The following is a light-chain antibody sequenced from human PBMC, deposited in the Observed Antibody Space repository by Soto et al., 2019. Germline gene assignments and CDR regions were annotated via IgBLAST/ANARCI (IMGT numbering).Light chain of an antibody. Sequence: DIVVTQSPATLSLSPGERATLYCGASQRVSGGFLAWYQQKPGQAPRLLIYGASTRATGIPARFSGSGSGTEFTLTISRLEPEDFAIYYCQQRCNWPPVTFGGGTKVDI. CDR2: GAS. J-gene: IGKJ4*01. CDR1: QRVSGGF. CDR3: QQRCNWPPVT. V-gene: IGKV3D-20*02.